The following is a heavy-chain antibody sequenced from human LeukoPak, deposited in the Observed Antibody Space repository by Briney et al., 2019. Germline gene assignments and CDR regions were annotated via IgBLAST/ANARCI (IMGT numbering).Heavy chain of an antibody. Sequence: GGSLRHSCAASGFTFSSYAMHWVRQAPGKGLEWVAVISYDGSNKYYADSVKGRFTISRDNSKNTLYLQMNSLRAEDTAVYYCARILIKGYSSGWSTGGFDYWGQGTLVTVSS. D-gene: IGHD6-19*01. CDR2: ISYDGSNK. V-gene: IGHV3-30-3*01. CDR3: ARILIKGYSSGWSTGGFDY. J-gene: IGHJ4*02. CDR1: GFTFSSYA.